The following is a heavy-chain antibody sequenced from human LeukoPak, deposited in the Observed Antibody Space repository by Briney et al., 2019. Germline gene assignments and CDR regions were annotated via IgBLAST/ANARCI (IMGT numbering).Heavy chain of an antibody. J-gene: IGHJ4*02. D-gene: IGHD1-26*01. Sequence: GGSLRLSCVTSGFMFSSYGMHWVRQAPGKGLEWVAFTQSDGYGKDYRDSVKGRFTISRDNSKNTLYLQMNFLRAEDTALYYCGKHDSASDYWGQGTLVTASS. CDR2: TQSDGYGK. CDR1: GFMFSSYG. CDR3: GKHDSASDY. V-gene: IGHV3-30*02.